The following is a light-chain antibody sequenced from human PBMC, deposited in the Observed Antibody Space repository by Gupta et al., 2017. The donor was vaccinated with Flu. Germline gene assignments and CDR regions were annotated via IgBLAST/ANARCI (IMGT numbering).Light chain of an antibody. CDR2: KAS. Sequence: DIQMTQSPSTLSASVGDRVTITCRASQSISSWLAWYQLKPGKAPKLLIYKASSLESGVPSRFSGSGSATEFTLTISSLQPDDVATYYCQQYNSYSGTFGQGTKVEIK. CDR1: QSISSW. V-gene: IGKV1-5*03. J-gene: IGKJ1*01. CDR3: QQYNSYSGT.